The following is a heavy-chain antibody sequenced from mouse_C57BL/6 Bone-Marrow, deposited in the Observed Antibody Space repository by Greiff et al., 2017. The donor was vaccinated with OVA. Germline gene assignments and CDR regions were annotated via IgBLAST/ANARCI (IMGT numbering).Heavy chain of an antibody. J-gene: IGHJ3*01. Sequence: DVQLVESGAELVRPGASVKLSCTASGFTFKDYYMHWVKQRPEQGLEWIGWIDPGNGDTDYASKFQGQATITADTSSNTAYLQLSSLTSEDADVYYCATPVTTGVAEGFAYWGQGTLVTVSA. D-gene: IGHD1-1*01. CDR3: ATPVTTGVAEGFAY. CDR1: GFTFKDYY. CDR2: IDPGNGDT. V-gene: IGHV14-4*01.